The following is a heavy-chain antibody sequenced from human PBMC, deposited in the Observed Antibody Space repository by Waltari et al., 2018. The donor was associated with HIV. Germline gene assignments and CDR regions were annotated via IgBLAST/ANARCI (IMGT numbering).Heavy chain of an antibody. D-gene: IGHD1-26*01. CDR2: SNTANGNT. V-gene: IGHV1-3*04. CDR1: GHHFTSYA. Sequence: QVQFVQSGAEVKKPGASVKISCTTSGHHFTSYAIHWVRQAPGQRLEWMGLSNTANGNTEYSQTYQGRVTMTWDTAAGTVYMDLRSLRSEDTALYYCARGGWELYWGQGTLVTVSS. J-gene: IGHJ4*02. CDR3: ARGGWELY.